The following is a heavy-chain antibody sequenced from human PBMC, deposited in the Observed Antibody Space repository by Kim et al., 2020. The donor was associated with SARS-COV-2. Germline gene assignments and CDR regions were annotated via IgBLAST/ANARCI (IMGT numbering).Heavy chain of an antibody. CDR3: ARDKWELARIYYYYYGMDV. CDR2: IKQDGSEK. CDR1: GFTFSSYW. D-gene: IGHD1-26*01. V-gene: IGHV3-7*01. J-gene: IGHJ6*02. Sequence: GGSLRLSCAASGFTFSSYWMSWVRQAPGKGLEWVANIKQDGSEKYYVDSVKGRFTISRDNAKNSLYLQMNSLRAEDTAVYYCARDKWELARIYYYYYGMDVWGQGTTVTVSS.